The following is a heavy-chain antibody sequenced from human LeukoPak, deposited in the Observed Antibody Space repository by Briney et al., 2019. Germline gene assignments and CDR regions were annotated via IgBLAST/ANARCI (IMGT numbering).Heavy chain of an antibody. CDR1: GGTFSSYA. J-gene: IGHJ6*02. D-gene: IGHD3-22*01. CDR2: IIPVFGTA. CDR3: ARESYDSSGYYPNTYYYYGMDV. V-gene: IGHV1-69*01. Sequence: SVKVSSKASGGTFSSYAISWVRQAPGHGLEWMGGIIPVFGTANSTQKFQGRVTITADESTSTAYMELSSLSTEDTAVYYCARESYDSSGYYPNTYYYYGMDVWGQGTTVTV.